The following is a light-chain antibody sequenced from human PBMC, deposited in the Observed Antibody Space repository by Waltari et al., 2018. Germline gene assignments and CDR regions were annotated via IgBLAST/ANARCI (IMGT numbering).Light chain of an antibody. J-gene: IGKJ3*01. Sequence: IQMSKSPSSMSACVDDRVTITCRASQGISSYLNWYHQKPGKAPKLLIYYANSLASGVPSRFSGSGSGTEFTLTISSLQPEDFATYYCQQGHSYPFTFGPGTKLDIK. CDR1: QGISSY. CDR2: YAN. CDR3: QQGHSYPFT. V-gene: IGKV1-13*02.